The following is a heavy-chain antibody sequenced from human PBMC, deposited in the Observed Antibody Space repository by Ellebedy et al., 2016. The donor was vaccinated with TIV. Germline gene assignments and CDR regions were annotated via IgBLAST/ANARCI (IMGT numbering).Heavy chain of an antibody. D-gene: IGHD2-21*02. Sequence: ASVKVSXXASGYIFTNYGITWVRQAPGQGLEWMGWISAYNGNTNYAQKFQDRVTMTTDTPTSTAYLELRSLTSDDTAVYYCTRGGVTSGGLDYWGQGTLVTVSS. CDR3: TRGGVTSGGLDY. J-gene: IGHJ4*02. CDR2: ISAYNGNT. V-gene: IGHV1-18*01. CDR1: GYIFTNYG.